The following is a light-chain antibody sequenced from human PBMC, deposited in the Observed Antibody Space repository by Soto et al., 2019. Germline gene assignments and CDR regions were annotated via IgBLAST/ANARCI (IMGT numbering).Light chain of an antibody. Sequence: DVVMTQSPLSLSVTLGQPASISCRSSQGLVYSDGNTFLNWFHQRPGQSPRRLIYQVSNRDSGVPDRCSGSGSGTDYTLTISRVEAEDVGIYYCVQGTHWPWTFGQGNKVEIK. J-gene: IGKJ1*01. V-gene: IGKV2-30*01. CDR2: QVS. CDR3: VQGTHWPWT. CDR1: QGLVYSDGNTF.